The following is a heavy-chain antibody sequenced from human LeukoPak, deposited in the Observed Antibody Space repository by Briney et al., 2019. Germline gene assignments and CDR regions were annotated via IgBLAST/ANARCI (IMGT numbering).Heavy chain of an antibody. J-gene: IGHJ4*02. Sequence: ASVKVSFKTSGYTFTGYYMHWVRQAPGQGLEWMGWIYPNSGGTNYPQKFQGRVTMTRDTSISTAYMELSRLRSDDTAVFYCAREEVIAAAGPTLDYWGQGALVTVSS. D-gene: IGHD6-13*01. V-gene: IGHV1-2*02. CDR2: IYPNSGGT. CDR3: AREEVIAAAGPTLDY. CDR1: GYTFTGYY.